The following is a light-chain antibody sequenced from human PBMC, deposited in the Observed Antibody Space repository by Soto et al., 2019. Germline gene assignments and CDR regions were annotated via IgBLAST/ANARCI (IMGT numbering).Light chain of an antibody. CDR2: AAF. J-gene: IGKJ5*01. CDR1: EDINSR. CDR3: QQADSFPIT. V-gene: IGKV1-12*01. Sequence: DIHMTQSPSSVSASVGYRFTISCGAGEDINSRLAWYQQKPGNAPKLLIYAAFILQSGVPSRFSGYGSGTDFTLSISSLQPEDFATYYCQQADSFPITFGQGTRLEIK.